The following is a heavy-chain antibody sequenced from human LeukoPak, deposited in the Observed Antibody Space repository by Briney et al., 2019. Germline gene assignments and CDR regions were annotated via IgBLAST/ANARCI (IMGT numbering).Heavy chain of an antibody. D-gene: IGHD2-15*01. CDR3: ARDEDPYAFDI. CDR2: INPYSGGT. Sequence: ASVKVSFKASGYTLTGYYMHWVRQAPGQGLEWMGWINPYSGGTNYAQKFQGRVTMTRDTSISTAYMELSRLRSDDTAMYYCARDEDPYAFDIWGQGTMVTVSS. CDR1: GYTLTGYY. V-gene: IGHV1-2*02. J-gene: IGHJ3*02.